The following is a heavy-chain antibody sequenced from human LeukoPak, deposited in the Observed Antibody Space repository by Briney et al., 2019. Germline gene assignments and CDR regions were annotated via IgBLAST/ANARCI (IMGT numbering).Heavy chain of an antibody. Sequence: GGSLRLSCAASGFTFSGSAMSWVRQALGKGLEWVSLISFNGGNTYYADSVKGRFTISRDNSKDTLYLQMNSLRAEDTAIYYCARDIQLSTWGLGTMVTVSS. CDR1: GFTFSGSA. D-gene: IGHD5-24*01. CDR2: ISFNGGNT. J-gene: IGHJ3*01. CDR3: ARDIQLST. V-gene: IGHV3-23*01.